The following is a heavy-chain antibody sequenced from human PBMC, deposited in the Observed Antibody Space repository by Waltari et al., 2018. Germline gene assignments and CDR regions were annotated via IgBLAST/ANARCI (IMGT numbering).Heavy chain of an antibody. CDR1: GGPFSTYA. J-gene: IGHJ5*02. CDR3: ATFGGNSNWFDP. CDR2: IIPISGTA. D-gene: IGHD1-7*01. Sequence: QVQLVQSGAEVKNPGSTLKVSCQTSGGPFSTYAISWVRQAPGQGLEWMGIIPISGTADYSQKFQGRITITADESTSTAYMELSGLKSDDTAVYYCATFGGNSNWFDPWGQGTLVTVSS. V-gene: IGHV1-69*01.